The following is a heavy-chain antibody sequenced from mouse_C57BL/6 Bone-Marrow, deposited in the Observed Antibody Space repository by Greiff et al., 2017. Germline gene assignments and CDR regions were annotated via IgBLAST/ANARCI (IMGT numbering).Heavy chain of an antibody. CDR1: GYTFTSYW. CDR2: IYPGSGST. Sequence: VQLQQSGPELVRPGASVKMSCKASGYTFTSYWITWVKQRPGQGLEWIGDIYPGSGSTNYNEKFKSKATLTVDTSSSTAYMQLSSLTSEDSAVYYCARGIYDGYYGYWGQGTTLTVSS. V-gene: IGHV1-55*01. CDR3: ARGIYDGYYGY. J-gene: IGHJ2*01. D-gene: IGHD2-3*01.